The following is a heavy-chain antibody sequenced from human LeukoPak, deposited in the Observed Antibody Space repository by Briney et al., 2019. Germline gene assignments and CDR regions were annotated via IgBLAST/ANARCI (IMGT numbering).Heavy chain of an antibody. CDR3: ASVTGGDYFDY. D-gene: IGHD3-16*01. Sequence: GGSLRLSCAASGFTFSNYGMHWVRQAPGKGLEWVAVISYDGSNKYYADSVKGRFTISRDNSKNTVYLQMNSLRAEDTAVYYCASVTGGDYFDYWGQGTLVTVSS. CDR2: ISYDGSNK. V-gene: IGHV3-30*03. J-gene: IGHJ4*02. CDR1: GFTFSNYG.